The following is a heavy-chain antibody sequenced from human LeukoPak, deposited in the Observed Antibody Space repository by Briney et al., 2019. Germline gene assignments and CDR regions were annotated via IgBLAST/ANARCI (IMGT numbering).Heavy chain of an antibody. D-gene: IGHD3-10*01. V-gene: IGHV4-39*01. CDR1: GGSISSSSYY. J-gene: IGHJ4*02. CDR3: ARSMVRGVPTFDY. CDR2: IYYSGST. Sequence: SETLSLTCTVSGGSISSSSYYWGWIRQPPGKGLEWIGSIYYSGSTYYNPSLKSRVTISVDTSKNQFSLKLSSVTAADTAVYYCARSMVRGVPTFDYWGQGTLVTVSS.